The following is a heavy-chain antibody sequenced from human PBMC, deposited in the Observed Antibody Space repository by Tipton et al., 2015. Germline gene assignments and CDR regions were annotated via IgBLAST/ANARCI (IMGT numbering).Heavy chain of an antibody. D-gene: IGHD2-21*02. CDR3: AKVPTNWAYCSGDCYSGGVDY. CDR1: GFTFSSHA. J-gene: IGHJ4*02. CDR2: ISGSGGSI. V-gene: IGHV3-23*01. Sequence: GSLRLSCAASGFTFSSHAMSWVRQAPGKGLEWVSAISGSGGSIYYADSVKGRLTISRDNSKNTLYLQMNSLRAEDTAVYYCAKVPTNWAYCSGDCYSGGVDYWGQGTLVTVSS.